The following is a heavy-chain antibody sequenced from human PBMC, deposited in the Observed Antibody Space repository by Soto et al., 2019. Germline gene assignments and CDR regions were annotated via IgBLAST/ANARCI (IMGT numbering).Heavy chain of an antibody. D-gene: IGHD6-19*01. CDR3: ARAGTTRSVAGRVGFDY. J-gene: IGHJ4*02. Sequence: QVQLVQSGAEVKKPGASVKVSCKASGYTFTSYDINWVRQATGQGLEWMGWMNPNSGNTGYAQKFQGRVTMTRKTSISTAYMELSSLRSEDTAVYYCARAGTTRSVAGRVGFDYWGQGTLVTVSS. CDR2: MNPNSGNT. V-gene: IGHV1-8*01. CDR1: GYTFTSYD.